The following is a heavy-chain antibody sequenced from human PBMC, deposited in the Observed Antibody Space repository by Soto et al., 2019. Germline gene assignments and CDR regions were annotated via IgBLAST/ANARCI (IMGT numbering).Heavy chain of an antibody. CDR2: INPNSGGT. CDR1: GYTFTGYY. Sequence: ASVKVSCKASGYTFTGYYMHWGRQAPGQGLEWMGWINPNSGGTNYAQKFQGWVTMTRDTSISTAYMELSRLRSDDTAVYYCARVSMSLTVVTPGAFDIWGQGTMVTV. D-gene: IGHD2-15*01. V-gene: IGHV1-2*04. CDR3: ARVSMSLTVVTPGAFDI. J-gene: IGHJ3*02.